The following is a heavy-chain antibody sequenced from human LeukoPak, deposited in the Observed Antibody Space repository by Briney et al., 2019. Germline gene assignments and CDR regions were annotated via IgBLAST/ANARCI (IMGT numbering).Heavy chain of an antibody. Sequence: ASVKVSCKTSGYTFADYFIHWVRQAPGQGLDWMGRINANSGATEYQQKFQGRVTMTRDTSISTAYVEVNWLISDDTAIYYCARDVSSTPSWEFDYWGQGTLVTVSS. J-gene: IGHJ4*02. D-gene: IGHD1-26*01. CDR1: GYTFADYF. CDR3: ARDVSSTPSWEFDY. V-gene: IGHV1-2*06. CDR2: INANSGAT.